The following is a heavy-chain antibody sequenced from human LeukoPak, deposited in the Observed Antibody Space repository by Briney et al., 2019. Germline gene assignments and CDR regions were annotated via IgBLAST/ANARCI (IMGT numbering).Heavy chain of an antibody. V-gene: IGHV3-48*02. Sequence: PGGSLRLSCAASGFTFSQFGMHWVRQAPGKGLEWISLISSGDGATNYADSVKGRFTISRDNVKKSVFLQVNSLRDEDTAVYYCARDFHWSFDHWGQGTLVTVSS. D-gene: IGHD3-9*01. CDR1: GFTFSQFG. CDR2: ISSGDGAT. J-gene: IGHJ4*02. CDR3: ARDFHWSFDH.